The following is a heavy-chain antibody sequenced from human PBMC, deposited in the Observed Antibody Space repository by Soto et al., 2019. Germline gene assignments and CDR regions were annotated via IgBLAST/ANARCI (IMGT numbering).Heavy chain of an antibody. CDR3: GRGVRSGSYYKYRGHWFDP. Sequence: PSETLSLTCAVYGGSFSGYYWSWIRQPPGKGLEWIGEINHSGSTNYNPSLKSRVTISVDTSKNQFSLKLSSVTAADTAVYYCGRGVRSGSYYKYRGHWFDPWGQGTLVTVSS. J-gene: IGHJ5*02. CDR2: INHSGST. CDR1: GGSFSGYY. D-gene: IGHD3-10*01. V-gene: IGHV4-34*01.